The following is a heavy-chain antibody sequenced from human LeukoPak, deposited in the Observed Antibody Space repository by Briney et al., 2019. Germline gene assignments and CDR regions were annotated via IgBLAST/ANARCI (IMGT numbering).Heavy chain of an antibody. J-gene: IGHJ6*03. CDR2: INPNSGGT. Sequence: ASVKVSCKASGYTFTGYYMHWVRQAPGQGLEWMGWINPNSGGTNYAQKFQGRVTMTRDTSISTAYMELSRLRSDDTAVYYCARGPTRRNYDFWSGYSPGYYYYYMDVWGKGTTVTVSS. D-gene: IGHD3-3*01. V-gene: IGHV1-2*02. CDR3: ARGPTRRNYDFWSGYSPGYYYYYMDV. CDR1: GYTFTGYY.